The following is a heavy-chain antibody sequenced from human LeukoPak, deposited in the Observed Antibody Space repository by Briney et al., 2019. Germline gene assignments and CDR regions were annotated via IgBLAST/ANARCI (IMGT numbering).Heavy chain of an antibody. CDR3: ARDGGRYDKDDY. Sequence: GGSLRLSCAVSGFTFNTYAMTWVRQAPGKGLAWVSSISSSGSYIYYADSVKGRFTISRDNAKNSLYLQMNSLSVEDTALYYCARDGGRYDKDDYWGRGTLVTVSS. CDR1: GFTFNTYA. CDR2: ISSSGSYI. V-gene: IGHV3-21*01. J-gene: IGHJ4*02. D-gene: IGHD3-10*01.